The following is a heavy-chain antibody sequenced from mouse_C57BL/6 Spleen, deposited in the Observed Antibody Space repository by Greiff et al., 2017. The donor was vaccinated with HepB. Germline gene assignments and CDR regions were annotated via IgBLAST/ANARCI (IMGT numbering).Heavy chain of an antibody. J-gene: IGHJ3*01. CDR3: ARWDYYGSSPAWFAY. D-gene: IGHD1-1*01. CDR1: GYTFTSYW. CDR2: IYPSDSET. Sequence: VQLQQPGAELVRPGSSVKLSCKASGYTFTSYWMDWVKQRPGQGLEWIGNIYPSDSETHYNQKFKDKATLTVDKSSSTAYMQLSSLTSEDSAVYYCARWDYYGSSPAWFAYWGQGTLVTVSA. V-gene: IGHV1-61*01.